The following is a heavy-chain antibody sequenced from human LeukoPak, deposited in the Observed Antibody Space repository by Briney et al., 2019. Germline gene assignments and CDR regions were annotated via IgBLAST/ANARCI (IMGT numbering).Heavy chain of an antibody. J-gene: IGHJ4*02. CDR3: ARADTTGGYYFDY. D-gene: IGHD4-17*01. CDR2: ISSSSSYI. Sequence: GGSLRLSCAASGITFTSSSMTWVRQAPGKGLEWVSSISSSSSYIYFADSLKGRFTISRDNAKDSLYLQMNSLRAEDTAVYYCARADTTGGYYFDYWGQGTLVTVSS. CDR1: GITFTSSS. V-gene: IGHV3-21*01.